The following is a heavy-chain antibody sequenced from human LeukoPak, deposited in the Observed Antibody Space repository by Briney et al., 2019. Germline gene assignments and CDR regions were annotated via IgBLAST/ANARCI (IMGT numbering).Heavy chain of an antibody. J-gene: IGHJ4*02. D-gene: IGHD1-26*01. CDR2: ISGSGGDI. CDR3: ARDIRAVGVTQYFDY. V-gene: IGHV3-11*01. CDR1: GFTFSNYY. Sequence: GGSLRLSCAASGFTFSNYYMSWIRQTPGKGLEWLSYISGSGGDIHYADSVKGRFTVYRDNAKSSLYLQMNSPRAEDTAMYYCARDIRAVGVTQYFDYWGQGILVTVTS.